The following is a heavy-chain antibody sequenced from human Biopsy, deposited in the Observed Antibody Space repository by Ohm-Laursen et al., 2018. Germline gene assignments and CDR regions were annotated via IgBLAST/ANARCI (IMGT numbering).Heavy chain of an antibody. CDR2: IDVSDYNT. J-gene: IGHJ5*01. D-gene: IGHD1-14*01. CDR1: GFTFHTYA. V-gene: IGHV3-23*01. CDR3: VKQWGGYNFDS. Sequence: GSLRLSCAASGFTFHTYAMNWVRQAPGKGLEWVAHIDVSDYNTYYADSVRGRFTISRDNSKQMVHPEINSLTADDTAVYYCVKQWGGYNFDSWGQGTLVTVSS.